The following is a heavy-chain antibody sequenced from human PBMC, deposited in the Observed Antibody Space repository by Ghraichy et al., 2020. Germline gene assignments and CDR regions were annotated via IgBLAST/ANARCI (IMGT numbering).Heavy chain of an antibody. CDR2: ISSSGSSK. Sequence: GESLNISCAASGFTFSNYGMNWVRQAPGKGLEWVSDISSSGSSKYYADSVRGRFTISRDNAKNSLYLQMNSLRAEDTAVYYCVGGKDFGDYWGQGTLVTVSS. V-gene: IGHV3-48*04. CDR3: VGGKDFGDY. J-gene: IGHJ4*02. CDR1: GFTFSNYG. D-gene: IGHD3-10*01.